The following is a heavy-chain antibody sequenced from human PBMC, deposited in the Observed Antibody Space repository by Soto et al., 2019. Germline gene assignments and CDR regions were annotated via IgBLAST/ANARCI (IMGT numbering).Heavy chain of an antibody. D-gene: IGHD2-15*01. V-gene: IGHV3-30*03. CDR1: GFTFSSYG. J-gene: IGHJ2*01. CDR2: ISYDGSNK. Sequence: GGSLRLSCAASGFTFSSYGMHWVRQAPGKGLEWVAVISYDGSNKYYADSVKGRFTISRDNSKNTLYLQMNSLRAEDTAVYYCARGTGYCSGGSCYLPGLPYWHFDLWGRGTLVTVSS. CDR3: ARGTGYCSGGSCYLPGLPYWHFDL.